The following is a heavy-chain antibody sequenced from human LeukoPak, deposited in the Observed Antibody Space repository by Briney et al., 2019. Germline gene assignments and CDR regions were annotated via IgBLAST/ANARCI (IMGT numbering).Heavy chain of an antibody. CDR1: GFTFSSYG. CDR3: AKEGNIVVVPAVDYFDY. V-gene: IGHV3-33*06. Sequence: GRSLRLSCAASGFTFSSYGMHWVRQAPGKGLEWVAVIWYDGSNKYYADSVKGRFTISRDNSKNTLYLQMNSLRAEDTAVYYCAKEGNIVVVPAVDYFDYWGQGTLVTVSS. CDR2: IWYDGSNK. J-gene: IGHJ4*02. D-gene: IGHD2-2*01.